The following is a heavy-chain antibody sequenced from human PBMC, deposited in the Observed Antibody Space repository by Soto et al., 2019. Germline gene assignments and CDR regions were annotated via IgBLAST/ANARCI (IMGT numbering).Heavy chain of an antibody. CDR2: ISARGGSS. CDR3: AKGSIEYSASVDN. D-gene: IGHD5-12*01. J-gene: IGHJ4*02. V-gene: IGHV3-23*01. CDR1: GFSFSSYV. Sequence: DVQLLESGGGLVQPGGSLRLSCAASGFSFSSYVMVWVRQAPGKGLEWVAVISARGGSSYFADSVKGRFTLSRDNSKNVLSLEMNSLRAEDTAIYFCAKGSIEYSASVDNWGQGTLVVVSS.